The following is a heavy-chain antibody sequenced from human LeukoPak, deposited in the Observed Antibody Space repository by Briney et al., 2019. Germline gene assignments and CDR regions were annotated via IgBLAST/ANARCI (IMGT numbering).Heavy chain of an antibody. CDR3: SRGTDAYKCGNY. Sequence: PSETLSLTCAVYGGSFSGHYWTWIRQPPGKGLEWIGEIHYSGRINYNPSLKSRVTISADTSNNHFSLKMNSVTAADTAVYYCSRGTDAYKCGNYWGQGTLVTVSS. V-gene: IGHV4-34*01. CDR1: GGSFSGHY. CDR2: IHYSGRI. J-gene: IGHJ4*02. D-gene: IGHD5-24*01.